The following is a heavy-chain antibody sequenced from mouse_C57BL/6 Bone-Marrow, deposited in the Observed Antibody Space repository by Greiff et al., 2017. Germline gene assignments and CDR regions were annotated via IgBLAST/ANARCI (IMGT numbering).Heavy chain of an antibody. J-gene: IGHJ3*01. CDR2: ISDGGSYT. CDR1: GFTFSSYA. V-gene: IGHV5-4*01. Sequence: EVKLVESGGGLVKPGGSLKLSCAASGFTFSSYAMSWVRQTPEKRLEWVATISDGGSYTYYPDNVKGRFTISRDTAKNNLYLQMSHLKSEDTAMYYCARDGVAYWGQGTLVTVSA. CDR3: ARDGVAY.